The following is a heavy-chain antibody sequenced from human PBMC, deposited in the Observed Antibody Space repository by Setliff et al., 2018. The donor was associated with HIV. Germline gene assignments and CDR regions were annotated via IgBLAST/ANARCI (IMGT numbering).Heavy chain of an antibody. V-gene: IGHV4-39*07. CDR2: IYYSGST. J-gene: IGHJ6*03. D-gene: IGHD5-12*01. Sequence: SETLSLTCIVSGGSISSSSHYGGWIRQPPGKGLEWIGSIYYSGSTYYNPSLKSRVTISVDTSKNQFSLKLSSVTAADTAVYYCARGVASYYYYMDVWGKGTTVTVSS. CDR3: ARGVASYYYYMDV. CDR1: GGSISSSSHY.